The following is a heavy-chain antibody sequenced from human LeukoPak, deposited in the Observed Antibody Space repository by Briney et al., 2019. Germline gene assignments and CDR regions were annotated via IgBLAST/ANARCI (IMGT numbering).Heavy chain of an antibody. J-gene: IGHJ4*02. CDR2: IYYSGST. Sequence: SETLSLTCTVSGGSISSYYWSWIRQPPGKGLEWIGYIYYSGSTNYNPSLKSRVTISVDTSKNQFSLKLSSVTAADTAVYYCARGTYYYDSSGYYLGYWGQGTLVTVSS. V-gene: IGHV4-59*12. D-gene: IGHD3-22*01. CDR1: GGSISSYY. CDR3: ARGTYYYDSSGYYLGY.